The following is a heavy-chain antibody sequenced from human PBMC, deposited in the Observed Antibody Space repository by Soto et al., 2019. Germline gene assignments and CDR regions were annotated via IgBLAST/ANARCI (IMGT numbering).Heavy chain of an antibody. CDR2: INREGGST. CDR3: AMGGYCTSSSCNNWLDP. J-gene: IGHJ5*02. D-gene: IGHD2-2*01. Sequence: GGSLRLSCAASGFTFSSYWMHWVRQAPGKGLVWVSRINREGGSTSYADSVKGRFSISRDNAKNTLYLQMNSLRAEDTAVYYFAMGGYCTSSSCNNWLDPWGQGTLVTVSS. CDR1: GFTFSSYW. V-gene: IGHV3-74*01.